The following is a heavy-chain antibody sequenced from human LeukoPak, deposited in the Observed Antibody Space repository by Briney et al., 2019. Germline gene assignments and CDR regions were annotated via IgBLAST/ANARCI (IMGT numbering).Heavy chain of an antibody. J-gene: IGHJ6*03. CDR1: GGSISSSSYY. CDR2: IDSSGSA. D-gene: IGHD5-18*01. V-gene: IGHV4-39*07. Sequence: PSETLSLTCSVSGGSISSSSYYWGWIRQPPGKGLEWIGSIDSSGSAYYNPSLKSRVTISVDTSKNQFSLKLSSVTAADTAVYYCARAGYSYGSNHYYYYYMDVWGKGTTVTISS. CDR3: ARAGYSYGSNHYYYYYMDV.